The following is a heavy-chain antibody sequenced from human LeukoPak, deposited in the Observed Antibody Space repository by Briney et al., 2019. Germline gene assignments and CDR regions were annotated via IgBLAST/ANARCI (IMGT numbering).Heavy chain of an antibody. CDR1: GGAFSDYY. Sequence: TSETLSLTCGVSGGAFSDYYWSWIRQAPGKGLEWIGEMIQSGSSNYNPSLRSRVTISGDTSRNQFSPKLNSLTAADTAVYYCARGNIVATILGGLHGTTAFDFWGQGILVTVSS. J-gene: IGHJ4*02. CDR2: MIQSGSS. CDR3: ARGNIVATILGGLHGTTAFDF. D-gene: IGHD5-12*01. V-gene: IGHV4-34*01.